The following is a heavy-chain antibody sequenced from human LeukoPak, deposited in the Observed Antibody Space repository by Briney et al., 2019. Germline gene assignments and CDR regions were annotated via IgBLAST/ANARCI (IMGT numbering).Heavy chain of an antibody. CDR1: GFTFSTQY. CDR2: IKEDGSIK. D-gene: IGHD2-15*01. V-gene: IGHV3-7*03. Sequence: GGSLRLSCTASGFTFSTQYMAWVRQAPGKGLEWVANIKEDGSIKNYVDSVEGRFTISRDNAKNSLYLEMNSLRAEDTALYYCVRNSTIEENNRWYDGLDIWGQGTMVTVSS. CDR3: VRNSTIEENNRWYDGLDI. J-gene: IGHJ3*02.